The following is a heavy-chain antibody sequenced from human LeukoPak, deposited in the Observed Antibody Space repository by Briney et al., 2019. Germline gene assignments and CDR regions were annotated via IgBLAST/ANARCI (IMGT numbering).Heavy chain of an antibody. CDR3: ARAQWELGAALFDY. V-gene: IGHV1-46*01. CDR2: INPSGGST. J-gene: IGHJ4*02. Sequence: GESLKISCKGSGYTFTSYYMHWVRQAPGQGLEWMGIINPSGGSTSYAQKFQGRVTMTRDMSTSTVYMELSSLRSEDTAVYYCARAQWELGAALFDYWGQGTLVTVSS. CDR1: GYTFTSYY. D-gene: IGHD1-26*01.